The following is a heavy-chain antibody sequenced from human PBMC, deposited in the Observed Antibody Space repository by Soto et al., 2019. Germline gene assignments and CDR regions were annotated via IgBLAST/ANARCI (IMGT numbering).Heavy chain of an antibody. CDR3: ARPGYSSNWYWFDS. CDR1: GGSFRSRDYY. CDR2: MHYSGST. Sequence: SETLSLTSTVSGGSFRSRDYYWGWIRQPPNKGLEWIGSMHYSGSTFYNPSLKSRVTISVDTSRNQFSLKVTSVTAADTAVYYCARPGYSSNWYWFDSWGQGTLVTVSS. J-gene: IGHJ5*01. D-gene: IGHD6-13*01. V-gene: IGHV4-39*01.